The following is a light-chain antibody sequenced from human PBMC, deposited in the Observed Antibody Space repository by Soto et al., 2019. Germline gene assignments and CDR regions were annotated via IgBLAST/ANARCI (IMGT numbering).Light chain of an antibody. CDR2: RNN. CDR1: SSNIGSNY. V-gene: IGLV1-47*01. CDR3: AAWDDSLSGLV. J-gene: IGLJ2*01. Sequence: QLVLTQPPSASGTPGQRVTISCSGSSSNIGSNYVYWYQQLPGTAPKLLIYRNNQRPSGVPDRFSDSKSGTSASLAISGLRSEDEADYYCAAWDDSLSGLVFGGGTKVTVL.